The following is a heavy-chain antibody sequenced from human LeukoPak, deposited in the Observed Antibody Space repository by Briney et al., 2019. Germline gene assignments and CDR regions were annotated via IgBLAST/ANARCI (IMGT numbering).Heavy chain of an antibody. V-gene: IGHV4-59*12. J-gene: IGHJ4*02. CDR2: IYYTGST. Sequence: PSETLSLTCTVSGGSISSYYWSWIRQPPGKGLEWIGYIYYTGSTKYNPSLKSQVTISVDTSKNQFSLKLSSVTAADTAVYYCARDSSGSRPFDYWGQGTLVTVSS. D-gene: IGHD3-22*01. CDR3: ARDSSGSRPFDY. CDR1: GGSISSYY.